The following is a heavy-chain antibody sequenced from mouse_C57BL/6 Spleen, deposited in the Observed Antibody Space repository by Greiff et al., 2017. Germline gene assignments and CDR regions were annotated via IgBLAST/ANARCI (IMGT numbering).Heavy chain of an antibody. Sequence: EVKLVESGGDLVKPGGSLKLSCAASGFTFSSYGMSWVRQTPDKRLEWVATISSGGSYTYYPDCVKGRFTISRDDAENTLDLQMMSLRSEDTAMCYCARHGGAGTYIDYWDKGTTLTVSS. CDR3: ARHGGAGTYIDY. V-gene: IGHV5-6*01. CDR1: GFTFSSYG. CDR2: ISSGGSYT. J-gene: IGHJ2*01. D-gene: IGHD4-1*01.